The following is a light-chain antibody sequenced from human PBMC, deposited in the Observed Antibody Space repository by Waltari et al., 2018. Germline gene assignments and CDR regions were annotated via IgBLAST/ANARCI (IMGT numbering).Light chain of an antibody. J-gene: IGLJ3*02. V-gene: IGLV1-44*01. CDR2: SSN. CDR1: RSNIGAEV. Sequence: QSVLTQPPSASGTPGQRVTITCSGSRSNIGAEVVNWYQVLPGTAPKLLIYSSNRRPSGVPERFPGSKSGTSASLVISGLQSEDEAEYYCATWDYSLDGQVFGGGTKLTVL. CDR3: ATWDYSLDGQV.